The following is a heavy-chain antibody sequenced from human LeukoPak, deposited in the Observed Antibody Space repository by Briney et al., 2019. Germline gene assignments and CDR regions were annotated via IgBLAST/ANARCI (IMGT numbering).Heavy chain of an antibody. CDR1: ADSISSSGHY. CDR3: ARGGNRFGGFYFDY. Sequence: SQTLSLTCAVSADSISSSGHYWTWIRQHPGKGPETIGFIHFSGSTNHNPSLKSRVAISVDASKNQFSLRLSSVTSADTAVYYCARGGNRFGGFYFDYWGQGILVTVSS. V-gene: IGHV4-31*11. CDR2: IHFSGST. J-gene: IGHJ4*02. D-gene: IGHD3-10*01.